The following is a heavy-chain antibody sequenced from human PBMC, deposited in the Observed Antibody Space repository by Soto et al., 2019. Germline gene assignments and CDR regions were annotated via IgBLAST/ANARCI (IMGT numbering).Heavy chain of an antibody. CDR2: ISYEGRIK. CDR3: AKARRDGYAVTFLFDY. CDR1: GFTFSSYG. Sequence: GGSLRLSCAASGFTFSSYGMHWVRQAPGKGLEWVAVISYEGRIKYYADSVKGRFTISRDNSENTLYLQMNSLRPEDTAVYSCAKARRDGYAVTFLFDYWGQGTLVTVSP. V-gene: IGHV3-30*18. D-gene: IGHD5-12*01. J-gene: IGHJ4*02.